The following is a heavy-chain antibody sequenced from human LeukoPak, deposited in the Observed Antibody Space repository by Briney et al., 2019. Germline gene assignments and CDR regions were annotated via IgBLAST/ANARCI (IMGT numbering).Heavy chain of an antibody. J-gene: IGHJ4*02. Sequence: ASVKVSCRASGFTFTSYGISWVRQAPGQGLEWMGWISAFNGNTNYAQNLQGRVTMTTDTSTSTAYMELRSLRSDDTAVYYCARDKASSRYYLDYWGQGTLVTVSS. CDR1: GFTFTSYG. CDR3: ARDKASSRYYLDY. CDR2: ISAFNGNT. D-gene: IGHD2-2*01. V-gene: IGHV1-18*01.